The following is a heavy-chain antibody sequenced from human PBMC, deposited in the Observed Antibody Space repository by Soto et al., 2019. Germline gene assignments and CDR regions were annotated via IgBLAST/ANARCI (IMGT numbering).Heavy chain of an antibody. CDR2: IIPIFGTA. CDR3: ARGGGCSSTSCYAGDYYGMDV. J-gene: IGHJ6*02. Sequence: SAKVSCKASGGTLSSYAISWVRQATGQGLEWMGGIIPIFGTANYAQKFQGRVTITADKSTSTAYMELSSLRSEDTAVYHCARGGGCSSTSCYAGDYYGMDVWGQGTTVTVSS. D-gene: IGHD2-2*01. CDR1: GGTLSSYA. V-gene: IGHV1-69*06.